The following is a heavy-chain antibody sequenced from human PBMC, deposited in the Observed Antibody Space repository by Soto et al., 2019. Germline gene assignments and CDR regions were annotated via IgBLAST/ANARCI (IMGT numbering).Heavy chain of an antibody. CDR1: GYTFSNYA. CDR2: IGTYNGIT. CDR3: ARDFSRLDY. V-gene: IGHV1-18*01. Sequence: QVHLVQSGVEVKKPGASVKVSCKASGYTFSNYAFSWVRQAPGQGLEWMGWIGTYNGITNDSQKFQDRVTLTTDTSTSTAYMELRNLTSVDTAVYYCARDFSRLDYWGQGTLVTVSS. J-gene: IGHJ4*02. D-gene: IGHD6-19*01.